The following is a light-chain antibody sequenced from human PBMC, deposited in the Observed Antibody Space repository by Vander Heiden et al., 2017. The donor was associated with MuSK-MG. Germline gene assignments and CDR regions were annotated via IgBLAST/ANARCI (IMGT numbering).Light chain of an antibody. V-gene: IGKV1-39*01. J-gene: IGKJ4*01. CDR1: QSMSSY. CDR3: QQSDSTPHT. Sequence: DIQMTQSRSSLSASVGDRVTITCRASQSMSSYLNWYQQKPGKAPKLLIYAASSLQSGVPSTSSGRRPPTDFTLTISMLHPEDFATYYCQQSDSTPHTFGGGTKVXIK. CDR2: AAS.